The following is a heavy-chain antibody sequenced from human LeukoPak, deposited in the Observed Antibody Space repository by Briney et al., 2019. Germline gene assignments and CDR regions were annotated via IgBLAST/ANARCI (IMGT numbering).Heavy chain of an antibody. Sequence: SETLSLTCAVYGGSFSGYYLSWIRQPPGKGLEWIEEINHSGSTNYYPSLKSRVTISVDTSKNQFSLKLSSVTAADTAVYYCARDISTVPAAPAYFDYWGQGTLVTVSS. D-gene: IGHD2-2*01. CDR3: ARDISTVPAAPAYFDY. CDR1: GGSFSGYY. CDR2: INHSGST. V-gene: IGHV4-34*01. J-gene: IGHJ4*02.